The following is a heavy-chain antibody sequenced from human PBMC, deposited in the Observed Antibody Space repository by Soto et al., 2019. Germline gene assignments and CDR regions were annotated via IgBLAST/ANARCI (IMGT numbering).Heavy chain of an antibody. V-gene: IGHV4-31*03. D-gene: IGHD4-17*01. Sequence: SETLSLTCTVSGGSISNVDSYWNWIRQHPVKGLEWIGYIHYSGTTLYNPSLKSRITISVDTSNNQFSLNLSSVTAADTAMYYCARTTQGFDFWGQGTLVTVPS. J-gene: IGHJ4*02. CDR3: ARTTQGFDF. CDR1: GGSISNVDSY. CDR2: IHYSGTT.